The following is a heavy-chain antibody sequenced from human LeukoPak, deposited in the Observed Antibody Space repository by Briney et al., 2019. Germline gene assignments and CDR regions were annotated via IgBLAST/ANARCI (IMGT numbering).Heavy chain of an antibody. CDR3: ARGGYGDYAYDY. Sequence: GASVKVSCKASGYTFTSYDINWVRQATGQGLEWMGWINPNSGGTNYAQKFQGRVTMTRDTSISTAYMELSRLRSDDTAVYYCARGGYGDYAYDYWGQGTLVTVSS. CDR1: GYTFTSYD. CDR2: INPNSGGT. J-gene: IGHJ4*02. V-gene: IGHV1-2*02. D-gene: IGHD4-17*01.